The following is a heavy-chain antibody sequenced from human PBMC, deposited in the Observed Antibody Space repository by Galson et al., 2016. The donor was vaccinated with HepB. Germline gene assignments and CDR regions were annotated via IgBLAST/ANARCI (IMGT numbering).Heavy chain of an antibody. V-gene: IGHV1-3*01. CDR1: GYTFTSYA. Sequence: SVKVSCKASGYTFTSYAIQWVRQAPGQRPEWLGWINAGNGDTQYSQRLQGRITITNDTPASTAYMELSSLRASDTAMYYCARSQQIVVMSASDAFDIWGRGTLVTVSS. CDR3: ARSQQIVVMSASDAFDI. CDR2: INAGNGDT. D-gene: IGHD2-21*01. J-gene: IGHJ4*02.